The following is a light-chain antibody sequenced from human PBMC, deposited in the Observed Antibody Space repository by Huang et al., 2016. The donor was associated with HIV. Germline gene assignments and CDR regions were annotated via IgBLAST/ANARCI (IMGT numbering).Light chain of an antibody. V-gene: IGKV2-28*01. CDR2: LGS. CDR1: QSLLPSNGNNC. CDR3: MQALQTPNT. Sequence: DIVMTQSPLSLPVTPGEPASISCRSSQSLLPSNGNNCLDWYLQKPGHSPPLLIYLGSNRASGVPDRFSGSGSSTDFTLKISRVEAEDVGVYYCMQALQTPNTFGQGTKLEIK. J-gene: IGKJ2*01.